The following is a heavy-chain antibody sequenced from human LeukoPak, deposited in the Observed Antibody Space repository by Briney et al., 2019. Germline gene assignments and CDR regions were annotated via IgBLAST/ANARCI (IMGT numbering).Heavy chain of an antibody. Sequence: ETLSLTCTVSGGSISSYYWSWIRQPPGKGVEWIGYIYYSGSTNYNPSLKSRVTISVDTSKNQFSLKLSSVTAADTAVYYCARHIDYGIYGIDYWGQGTLVTVSS. D-gene: IGHD4-17*01. V-gene: IGHV4-59*08. CDR2: IYYSGST. J-gene: IGHJ4*02. CDR1: GGSISSYY. CDR3: ARHIDYGIYGIDY.